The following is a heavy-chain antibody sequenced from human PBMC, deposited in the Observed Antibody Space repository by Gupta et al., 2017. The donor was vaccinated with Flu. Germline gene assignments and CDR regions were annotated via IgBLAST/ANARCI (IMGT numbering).Heavy chain of an antibody. CDR1: GGSISSGGYY. CDR2: IYYSGST. D-gene: IGHD6-13*01. Sequence: QVQLQESGPGLVKPSQTLSLTCTVSGGSISSGGYYWSWIRQHPGKGLEWIGYIYYSGSTYYNPSLKSRVTISVDTSKNQFSRKLSSVTAADTAVYYCARVDSSSWSNWFDPWGQGTLVTVSS. V-gene: IGHV4-31*03. CDR3: ARVDSSSWSNWFDP. J-gene: IGHJ5*02.